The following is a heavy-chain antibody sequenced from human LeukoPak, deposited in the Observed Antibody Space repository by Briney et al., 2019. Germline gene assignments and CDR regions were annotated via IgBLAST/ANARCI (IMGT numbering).Heavy chain of an antibody. CDR3: ARDIGYCSSTSCYGMAV. CDR2: ISYDGSNK. V-gene: IGHV3-30-3*01. D-gene: IGHD2-2*01. J-gene: IGHJ6*02. Sequence: GGSLRLSCAASGFTFSGYAMHWVRQAPGKGLEWVAVISYDGSNKYYADSVKGRFTISRDNSKNTLFLQMNSLRAEDTAVYYCARDIGYCSSTSCYGMAVWGLGTTVTVSS. CDR1: GFTFSGYA.